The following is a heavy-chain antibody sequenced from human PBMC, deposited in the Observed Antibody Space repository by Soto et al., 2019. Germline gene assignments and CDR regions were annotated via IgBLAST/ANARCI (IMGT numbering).Heavy chain of an antibody. J-gene: IGHJ4*02. CDR3: AREYYYDSSGYSRFDY. D-gene: IGHD3-22*01. CDR2: IYYSGST. V-gene: IGHV4-39*07. CDR1: GGSISSSSYY. Sequence: SETLSLTCTVSGGSISSSSYYWGWIRQPPGKGLEWIGSIYYSGSTYYNPSLKSRVTISVDTSKNQFSLKLSSVTAADTAVYYCAREYYYDSSGYSRFDYWGQGSLVPVSS.